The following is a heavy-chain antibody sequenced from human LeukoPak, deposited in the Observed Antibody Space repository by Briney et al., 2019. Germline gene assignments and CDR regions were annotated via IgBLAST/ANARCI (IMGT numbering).Heavy chain of an antibody. CDR2: ISSNGGST. D-gene: IGHD3-16*01. Sequence: GGSLRLSCAASGFTFSSYAMHWVRQAPGKGLEYVSAISSNGGSTYYANSVKGRFTISRDNSKNTLYLQMGSLRAEDMAVYYCARVGGIDAFDIWGQGTMVTVSS. CDR1: GFTFSSYA. CDR3: ARVGGIDAFDI. V-gene: IGHV3-64*01. J-gene: IGHJ3*02.